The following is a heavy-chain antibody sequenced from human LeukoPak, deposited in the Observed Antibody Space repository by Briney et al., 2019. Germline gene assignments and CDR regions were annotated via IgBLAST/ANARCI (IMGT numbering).Heavy chain of an antibody. V-gene: IGHV3-30*04. D-gene: IGHD2-15*01. Sequence: PGGSLRLSCAASGFTFSSYAMHWVRQAPGKGLEWVAVISYDGSNKYYADSVKGRFTISRDNSKNTLYLQMNSLRAEDTAVYYCARGIVVVVAATSNWFDPWGQGILVTVSS. CDR1: GFTFSSYA. CDR2: ISYDGSNK. J-gene: IGHJ5*02. CDR3: ARGIVVVVAATSNWFDP.